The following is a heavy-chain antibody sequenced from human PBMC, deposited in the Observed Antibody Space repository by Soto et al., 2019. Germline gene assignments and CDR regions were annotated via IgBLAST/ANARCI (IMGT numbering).Heavy chain of an antibody. Sequence: GGSLRLSCAASGFTFSSYSMNWVRQAPGKGLEWVSYISSSGDRTNFADSVKGRFTISRDNSKDTLYLQMNSLRAEDTDLYYCVKDKYCSSTNCHSAMDVWGQGTTVTVSS. J-gene: IGHJ6*02. CDR3: VKDKYCSSTNCHSAMDV. CDR1: GFTFSSYS. D-gene: IGHD2-2*01. CDR2: ISSSGDRT. V-gene: IGHV3-23*01.